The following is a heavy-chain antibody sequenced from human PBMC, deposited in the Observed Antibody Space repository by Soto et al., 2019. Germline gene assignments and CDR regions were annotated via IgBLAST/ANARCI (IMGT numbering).Heavy chain of an antibody. V-gene: IGHV1-69*06. CDR2: IIPIFGTA. D-gene: IGHD3-3*01. Sequence: ASVKVSCKASGGTFSSYVISWVRQAPGQGLEWMGGIIPIFGTANYAQKFQGRVTITADKSTSTAYMELSSLRSEDTAVYYCARAFGVVIIGVSGAFDIWGQGTMVTVSS. J-gene: IGHJ3*02. CDR1: GGTFSSYV. CDR3: ARAFGVVIIGVSGAFDI.